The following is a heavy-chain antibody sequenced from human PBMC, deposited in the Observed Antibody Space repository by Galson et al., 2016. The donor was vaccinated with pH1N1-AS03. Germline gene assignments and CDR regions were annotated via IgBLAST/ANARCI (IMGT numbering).Heavy chain of an antibody. CDR2: IDGGRENT. V-gene: IGHV3-23*01. CDR3: ASDPDSVAGTSLDWYFDL. Sequence: SLRLSCAASGFAVRANAMSWVRQAPGKELEWVSAIDGGRENTHHADSVKGRFTISRDNSKNTLYLQMNSLRAEDTAVYYCASDPDSVAGTSLDWYFDLWGRGTLVTVSS. CDR1: GFAVRANA. J-gene: IGHJ2*01. D-gene: IGHD6-19*01.